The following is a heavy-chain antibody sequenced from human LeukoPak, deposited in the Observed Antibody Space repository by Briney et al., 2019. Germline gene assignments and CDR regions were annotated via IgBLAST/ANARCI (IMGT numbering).Heavy chain of an antibody. J-gene: IGHJ4*02. CDR3: ARHHTAAASFDY. D-gene: IGHD6-13*01. V-gene: IGHV3-33*01. Sequence: AGSLTLSCAASGFTFSSYGMHWVRQAPPKGLEWVAVIWYDGSNKYYADSVKGRFTISRDNSKNTLYLQMNSLRAEDTAVYYCARHHTAAASFDYWGQGTLVTVSS. CDR1: GFTFSSYG. CDR2: IWYDGSNK.